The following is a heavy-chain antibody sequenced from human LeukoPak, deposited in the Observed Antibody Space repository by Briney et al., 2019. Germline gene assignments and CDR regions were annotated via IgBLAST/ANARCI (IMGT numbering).Heavy chain of an antibody. CDR2: FSAYNGNT. J-gene: IGHJ4*02. Sequence: ASGKSSCKPPGSTFTSIGFSGVGKVHGQGCEWWQLFSAYNGNTNYAQKLQGRVTMTTDTSTITAYMELRSLRSADTAVCYCARYDYGSGNVAYFDYWGQGTLVTVSS. D-gene: IGHD3-10*01. CDR3: ARYDYGSGNVAYFDY. V-gene: IGHV1-18*01. CDR1: GSTFTSIG.